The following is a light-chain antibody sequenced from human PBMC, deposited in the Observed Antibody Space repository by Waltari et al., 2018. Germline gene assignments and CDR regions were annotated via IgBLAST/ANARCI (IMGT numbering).Light chain of an antibody. Sequence: EIVLTQSPGTLSFSPGERATPSCRASQSVTSISLGWYQQNRGQTPRLGIYGTSTRATGIPDRFSGGGSGTDFSLTISRLEPEDFAVYYCQQYDSEVLTFGGGTKVEI. CDR2: GTS. CDR1: QSVTSIS. J-gene: IGKJ4*01. V-gene: IGKV3-20*01. CDR3: QQYDSEVLT.